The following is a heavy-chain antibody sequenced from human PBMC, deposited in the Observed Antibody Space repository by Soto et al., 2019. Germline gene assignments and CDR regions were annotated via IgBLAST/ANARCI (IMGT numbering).Heavy chain of an antibody. CDR2: INSDGSST. D-gene: IGHD3-22*01. CDR1: GFTFSSYW. Sequence: GGSLRLSCAASGFTFSSYWMHWVRQAPGKGLVWVSRINSDGSSTSYADSVKGRFTISRDNAKNTLYLQMNSLRAEDTAVYYCARDRRPLWYDSSGYPDYWGQGTLVTVSS. V-gene: IGHV3-74*01. J-gene: IGHJ4*02. CDR3: ARDRRPLWYDSSGYPDY.